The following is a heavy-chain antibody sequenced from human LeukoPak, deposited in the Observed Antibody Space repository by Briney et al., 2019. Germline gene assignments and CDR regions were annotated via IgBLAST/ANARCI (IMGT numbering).Heavy chain of an antibody. J-gene: IGHJ6*03. V-gene: IGHV4-34*01. CDR3: ARGRQEVSMIVVVMTAVSYYLDV. CDR1: GGSFSGYY. Sequence: SETLSLTCAVYGGSFSGYYWTWIRQAPGKGLEWIGEINPSGRISYNPSLKSRLTISADASKNQFSLNLRSLTAADTAVYYCARGRQEVSMIVVVMTAVSYYLDVWGEGTTVTVS. CDR2: INPSGRI. D-gene: IGHD3-22*01.